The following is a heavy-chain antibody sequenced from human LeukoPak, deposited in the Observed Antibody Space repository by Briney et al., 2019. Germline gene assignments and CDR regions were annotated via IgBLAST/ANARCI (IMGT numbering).Heavy chain of an antibody. J-gene: IGHJ4*02. D-gene: IGHD3-10*01. CDR2: IYYSGNT. CDR1: DGSISSYY. Sequence: SETLSLTCTVSDGSISSYYWSWIRQAPGKGLEWIGHIYYSGNTNYNPSLKSRVTISIDTSNNHFSLKLSSVTAADTAVYYCARAGNYYSSGSYLGYWGQGTLVTVSS. CDR3: ARAGNYYSSGSYLGY. V-gene: IGHV4-59*01.